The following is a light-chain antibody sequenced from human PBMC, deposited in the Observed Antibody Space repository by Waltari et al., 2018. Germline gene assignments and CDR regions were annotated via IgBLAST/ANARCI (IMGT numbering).Light chain of an antibody. Sequence: QSALTQPASVSGSPGQSITISCTGTSRDVGYFNHVSCFQHHPDSAPKLLIPDVTDRPSGVSRRFSGSKSVNTASLTISGLQAEDEADYYCSSYTGRGTVIFGGGTKLTVL. CDR1: SRDVGYFNH. J-gene: IGLJ2*01. CDR3: SSYTGRGTVI. V-gene: IGLV2-14*01. CDR2: DVT.